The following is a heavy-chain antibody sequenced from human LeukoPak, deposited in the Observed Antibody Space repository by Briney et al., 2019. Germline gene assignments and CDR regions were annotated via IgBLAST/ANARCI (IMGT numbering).Heavy chain of an antibody. V-gene: IGHV3-23*01. D-gene: IGHD1-26*01. CDR1: GFTFSSYW. CDR3: AKKGATTGDFDY. J-gene: IGHJ4*02. CDR2: ISGSGGDT. Sequence: GGSLRLSCAASGFTFSSYWMSWVRQAPGKGPEWVSAISGSGGDTYYADSVKGRFTISRDNSKNTLYLQMNSLRAEDTAVYYCAKKGATTGDFDYWGQGTLVTVSS.